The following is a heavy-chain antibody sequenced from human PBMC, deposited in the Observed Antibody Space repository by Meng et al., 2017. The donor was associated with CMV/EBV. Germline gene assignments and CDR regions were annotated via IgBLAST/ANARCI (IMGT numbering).Heavy chain of an antibody. Sequence: GGSLRLSCAASGFTFSSHTMSWVRQAPGKGLEWVSSISPSDTYIYYADSVKGRFTISRDGAKDSLYLQINSLRAEDTAIYYCARMRIIFGVFITGNGGNALDIWGQGTMVTVSS. V-gene: IGHV3-21*01. CDR2: ISPSDTYI. D-gene: IGHD3-3*02. J-gene: IGHJ3*02. CDR1: GFTFSSHT. CDR3: ARMRIIFGVFITGNGGNALDI.